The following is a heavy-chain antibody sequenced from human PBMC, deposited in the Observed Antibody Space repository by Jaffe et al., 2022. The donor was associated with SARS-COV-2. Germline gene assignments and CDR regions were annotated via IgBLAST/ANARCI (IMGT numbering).Heavy chain of an antibody. V-gene: IGHV4-61*02. Sequence: QVQLQESGPGLVKPSQTLSLTCTVSGGSISSGSYYWSWIRQPAGKGLEWIGRIYTSGSTNYNPSLKSRVTISVDTSKNQFSLKLSSVTAADTAVYYCARETPPTTVEDYYYYGMDVWGQGTTVTVSS. CDR1: GGSISSGSYY. CDR3: ARETPPTTVEDYYYYGMDV. CDR2: IYTSGST. D-gene: IGHD4-4*01. J-gene: IGHJ6*02.